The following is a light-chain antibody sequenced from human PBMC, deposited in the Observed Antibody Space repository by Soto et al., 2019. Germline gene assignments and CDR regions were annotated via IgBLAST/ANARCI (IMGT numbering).Light chain of an antibody. J-gene: IGKJ2*01. CDR3: QQYNSYSPPT. CDR1: QSISSW. CDR2: DAS. V-gene: IGKV1-5*01. Sequence: DIQMTQSPSTLSASVGDRVTITCRASQSISSWLAWYQQKPGKAPKLLIYDASSLESGGPSRFSGSGSGTEFTLTISSLQPDDFATYYCQQYNSYSPPTFGQGTKLEIK.